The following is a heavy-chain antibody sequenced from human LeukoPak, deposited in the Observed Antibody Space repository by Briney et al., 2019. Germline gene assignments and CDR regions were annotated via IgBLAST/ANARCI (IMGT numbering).Heavy chain of an antibody. CDR3: ASGTTDIVVVPATLRNYYFDY. CDR2: IIPMFGTA. J-gene: IGHJ4*02. D-gene: IGHD2-2*01. CDR1: GYTFTGYY. V-gene: IGHV1-69*05. Sequence: SVKVSCKASGYTFTGYYMHWVRQAPGQGLEWMGGIIPMFGTAKYAQKFQGRVTITTDKSTSTAYMELSSLRSEDTAVYYCASGTTDIVVVPATLRNYYFDYWGQGTPVTVSS.